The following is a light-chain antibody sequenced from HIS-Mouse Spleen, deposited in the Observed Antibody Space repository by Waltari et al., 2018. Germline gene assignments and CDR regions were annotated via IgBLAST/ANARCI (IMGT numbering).Light chain of an antibody. V-gene: IGKV3-20*01. CDR3: QQYGSSPPALT. J-gene: IGKJ4*01. CDR2: GAS. CDR1: QRVSSSY. Sequence: EIVLTQSPASLSLSPGERATLSSTASQRVSSSYLALYQQKPGQAPRLPIYGASSRATGIPDRFSGSGSGTDFTLTISRLEPEDFAVYYCQQYGSSPPALTFGGGTKVEIK.